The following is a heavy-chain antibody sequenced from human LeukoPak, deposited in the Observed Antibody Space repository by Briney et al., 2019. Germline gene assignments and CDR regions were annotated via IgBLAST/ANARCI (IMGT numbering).Heavy chain of an antibody. CDR2: INQEGSEK. Sequence: GRSLRLACAASGFTFSNYWMSWVRQAPGKGLEWVANINQEGSEKYYVDSVKGRFTISRDNAKTSVYLQMNSLRVEDTAVYYCAGAWSRVDGFDIWGQGTMVTVSS. J-gene: IGHJ3*02. CDR3: AGAWSRVDGFDI. CDR1: GFTFSNYW. V-gene: IGHV3-7*01. D-gene: IGHD2-8*02.